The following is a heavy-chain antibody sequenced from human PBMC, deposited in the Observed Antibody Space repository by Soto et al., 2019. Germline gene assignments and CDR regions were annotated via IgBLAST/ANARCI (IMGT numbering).Heavy chain of an antibody. D-gene: IGHD2-15*01. Sequence: EVQLLESGGDLVQPGGSLRISCAASGFTFGIYAMTWVRQAPGKGLEWVSTISATGGSTFYADSVKGRFTISRDNSKNTLYLQMNSLRAEDTAIYYCAKDLSSYYYFDFCGQGTLVTVSS. V-gene: IGHV3-23*01. CDR1: GFTFGIYA. CDR3: AKDLSSYYYFDF. J-gene: IGHJ4*02. CDR2: ISATGGST.